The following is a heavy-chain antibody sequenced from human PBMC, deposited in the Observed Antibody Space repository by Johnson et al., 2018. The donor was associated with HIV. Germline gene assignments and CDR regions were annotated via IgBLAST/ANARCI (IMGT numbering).Heavy chain of an antibody. CDR1: GFNFSHYG. CDR2: IRNDGSNK. J-gene: IGHJ3*02. V-gene: IGHV3-30*02. D-gene: IGHD1-26*01. Sequence: VQLVESGGGVVQPGESLRLSCAASGFNFSHYGMHWVRQAPGKGLEWVAFIRNDGSNKFYADSVRGRFTISRDNSRKTLYLQMSSLRAEDTAVYYCARVHGGATRAKGAFDIWGQGTMVTVSS. CDR3: ARVHGGATRAKGAFDI.